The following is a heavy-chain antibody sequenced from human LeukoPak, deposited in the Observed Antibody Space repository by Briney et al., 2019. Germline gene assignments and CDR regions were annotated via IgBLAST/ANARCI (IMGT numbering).Heavy chain of an antibody. D-gene: IGHD2-8*02. V-gene: IGHV3-7*01. CDR3: AARDKSCSGGVCDPIDY. J-gene: IGHJ4*02. CDR1: GASVSRNW. Sequence: GTLSLTCTVSGASVSRNWWSWVRQAPGKGLEWVANIKQDGSEKYYVDSVKGRFTISKDIAKNTLFLQMNSLRADDTAVYYCAARDKSCSGGVCDPIDYWGQGTLVTVSS. CDR2: IKQDGSEK.